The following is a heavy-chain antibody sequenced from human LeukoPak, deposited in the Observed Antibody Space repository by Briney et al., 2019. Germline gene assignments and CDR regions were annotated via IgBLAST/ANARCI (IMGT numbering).Heavy chain of an antibody. D-gene: IGHD3-10*01. Sequence: PGGSLRLSCAASGFTFGNYAMSWVRQAPGKGLEWVSAISGSGTSTYYTDSVKGRFSISRDNSKNTLYLQMDSLRVEDTAVYYCAGRPSSMFIDYWGQGTLVTVSS. CDR2: ISGSGTST. V-gene: IGHV3-23*01. CDR1: GFTFGNYA. J-gene: IGHJ4*02. CDR3: AGRPSSMFIDY.